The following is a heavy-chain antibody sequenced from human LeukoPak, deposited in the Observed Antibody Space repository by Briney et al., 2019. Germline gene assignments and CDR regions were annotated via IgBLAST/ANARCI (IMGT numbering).Heavy chain of an antibody. J-gene: IGHJ4*02. V-gene: IGHV4-38-2*02. CDR3: ARDGVSNWNYVHY. CDR2: IYHSGRT. D-gene: IGHD1-1*01. Sequence: SETLSLTCTVSGYSISSGYYWGWIRQPPGKGLEWIGSIYHSGRTFYNPSLKSRVTISVDTSKNQFSLKLTSVTAADTAVYYCARDGVSNWNYVHYWGQGTLVTVSS. CDR1: GYSISSGYY.